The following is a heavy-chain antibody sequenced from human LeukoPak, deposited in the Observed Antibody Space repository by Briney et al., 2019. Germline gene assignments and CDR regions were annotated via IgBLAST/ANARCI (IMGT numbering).Heavy chain of an antibody. J-gene: IGHJ6*02. V-gene: IGHV1-69*04. CDR1: GGTFSSYA. Sequence: SVKVSCKASGGTFSSYAISWVRQAPGQGLEWMGRIIPIFGIANYAQKFPGRVTITADKSTSTAYMELSSLRSEDTAVYYCARNNYYDSSGFPMDVWGQGTTVTVSS. D-gene: IGHD3-22*01. CDR2: IIPIFGIA. CDR3: ARNNYYDSSGFPMDV.